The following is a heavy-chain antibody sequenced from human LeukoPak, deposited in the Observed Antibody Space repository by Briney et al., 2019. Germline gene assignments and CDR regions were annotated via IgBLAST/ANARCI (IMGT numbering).Heavy chain of an antibody. J-gene: IGHJ5*02. CDR3: ARNCITIFGVVILDP. V-gene: IGHV1-18*01. D-gene: IGHD3-3*01. CDR2: ISTYNGDT. CDR1: GYTFTSYG. Sequence: ASVKVSCKASGYTFTSYGITWVRQAPGQGLEWMGWISTYNGDTNYAQKFQGRVTITADESTSTAYMELSSLRSEDTAVYYCARNCITIFGVVILDPWGQGTLVTVSS.